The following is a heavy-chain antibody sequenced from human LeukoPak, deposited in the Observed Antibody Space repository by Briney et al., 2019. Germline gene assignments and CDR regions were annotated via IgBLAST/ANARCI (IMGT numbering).Heavy chain of an antibody. CDR3: ARDEGDTVTTYRFDV. CDR2: ISSGSSAI. V-gene: IGHV3-21*01. D-gene: IGHD4-17*01. Sequence: GGSLRLSCEASGFTFTTYSMTWVRQAPGKGLEWVSIISSGSSAIFSADALKGRFTISRDNAKNSLYLQMNSLRAEDTAVYYCARDEGDTVTTYRFDVWGRGTLVTVSS. CDR1: GFTFTTYS. J-gene: IGHJ2*01.